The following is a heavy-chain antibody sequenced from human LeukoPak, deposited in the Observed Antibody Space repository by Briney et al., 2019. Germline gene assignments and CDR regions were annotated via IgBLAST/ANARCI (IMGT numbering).Heavy chain of an antibody. V-gene: IGHV3-21*01. CDR2: ITGSSNYI. D-gene: IGHD4-17*01. J-gene: IGHJ4*02. CDR1: GFTFSSYT. CDR3: AREHDYGDYAFDY. Sequence: GGSLRLSYAASGFTFSSYTMNWVRQAPRKGLEWVSSITGSSNYISVADSLKGRLTISRDNAKNSLYLQMNSLRAEDTAVYYCAREHDYGDYAFDYWGQGTLVTVSS.